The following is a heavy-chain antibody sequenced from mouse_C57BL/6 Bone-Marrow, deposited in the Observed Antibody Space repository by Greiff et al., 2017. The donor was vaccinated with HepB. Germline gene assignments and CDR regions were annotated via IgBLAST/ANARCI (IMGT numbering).Heavy chain of an antibody. Sequence: EVQLQESGGGLVQPGGSLKLSCAASGFTFSDYYMYWVRQTPEKRLEWVAYISNGGGSTYYPDTVKGRFTISRDNAKNTLYLQMSRLKSEDTAMYYCARGLLLNYWGQGTTLTVSS. J-gene: IGHJ2*01. CDR3: ARGLLLNY. D-gene: IGHD2-1*01. CDR2: ISNGGGST. V-gene: IGHV5-12*01. CDR1: GFTFSDYY.